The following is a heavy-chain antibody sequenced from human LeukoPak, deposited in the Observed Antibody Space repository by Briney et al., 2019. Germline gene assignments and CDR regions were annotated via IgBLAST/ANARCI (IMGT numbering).Heavy chain of an antibody. D-gene: IGHD6-25*01. J-gene: IGHJ4*02. CDR1: GFTFSSYW. CDR2: IKEDGSEK. V-gene: IGHV3-7*01. CDR3: ARASGGYFDY. Sequence: PGGSLRLSCAASGFTFSSYWMSWVRQAPGMGLELVANIKEDGSEKYYVDSMKGRFTISRDNARNSLYLQLNSLRAGDTAVYYCARASGGYFDYWGQGTLATVSS.